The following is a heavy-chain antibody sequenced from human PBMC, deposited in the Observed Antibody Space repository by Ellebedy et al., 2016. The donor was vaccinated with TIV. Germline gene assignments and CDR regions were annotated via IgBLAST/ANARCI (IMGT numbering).Heavy chain of an antibody. Sequence: GGSLRLSCAASGFTFSGYFMNWVRQAPGKGLEWVSVLYPDAKTNYTDSVNGRFTVSRDNSKNTLYLQMDSLRAEDKAVYYCARDPGGGGDYGDNWFDPWGRGTVVTVSS. D-gene: IGHD4-17*01. J-gene: IGHJ5*02. V-gene: IGHV3-66*01. CDR3: ARDPGGGGDYGDNWFDP. CDR1: GFTFSGYF. CDR2: LYPDAKT.